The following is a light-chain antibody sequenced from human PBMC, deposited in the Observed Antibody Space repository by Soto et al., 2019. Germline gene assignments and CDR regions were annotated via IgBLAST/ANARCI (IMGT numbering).Light chain of an antibody. V-gene: IGKV3D-15*01. CDR1: TSVDSKN. J-gene: IGKJ1*01. CDR2: AAS. CDR3: QPYNNWPPWT. Sequence: SPGTLSLSQAKRATLPGGAVTSVDSKNVARYQQKPGQTPRIRIFAASSRATGIPDRFSGSGSGTEFTLTISCLQSEDFAVHYCQPYNNWPPWTFGQGTKVDIK.